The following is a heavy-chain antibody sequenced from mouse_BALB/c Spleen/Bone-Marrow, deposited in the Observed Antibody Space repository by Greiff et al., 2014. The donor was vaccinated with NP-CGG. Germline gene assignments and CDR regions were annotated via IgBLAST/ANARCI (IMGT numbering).Heavy chain of an antibody. D-gene: IGHD1-1*01. J-gene: IGHJ2*01. CDR2: IDPANGNT. CDR3: ARYYYGSSLFDY. Sequence: EVQLQESGAELVKPGASVKLSCTASGFNIKYTYMHWVKQRPEQGLEWIGRIDPANGNTKYDPKFQGKATITADTSSNTAYLQLSSLTSEDTAVYYCARYYYGSSLFDYWGQGTTLTVSS. CDR1: GFNIKYTY. V-gene: IGHV14-3*02.